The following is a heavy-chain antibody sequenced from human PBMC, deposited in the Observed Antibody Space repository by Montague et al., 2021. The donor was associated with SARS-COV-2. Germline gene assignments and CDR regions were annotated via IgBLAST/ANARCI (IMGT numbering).Heavy chain of an antibody. CDR3: ASVRLFYYLDY. CDR1: GTSIRSGGYY. J-gene: IGHJ4*02. D-gene: IGHD2/OR15-2a*01. CDR2: IFHTGRA. V-gene: IGHV4-31*03. Sequence: TLSLTCTVSGTSIRSGGYYWTWIRQHPGKGLEWIGYIFHTGRAYYNPSLETRVNISVDTSNNLFSLRLSSVTAADTAMYFCASVRLFYYLDYWGQGTLVTVSS.